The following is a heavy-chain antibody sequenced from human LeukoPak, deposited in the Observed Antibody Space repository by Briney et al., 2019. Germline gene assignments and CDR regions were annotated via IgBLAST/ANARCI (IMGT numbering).Heavy chain of an antibody. CDR3: ARDGGLHYYDSSGYYNWFDP. V-gene: IGHV1-2*02. CDR1: GYTFTGYY. D-gene: IGHD3-22*01. J-gene: IGHJ5*02. Sequence: WASVKVSCKASGYTFTGYYMHWVRQAPGQGLEWMGWINPNSGGTNYAQKLQGRVTMTTDTSTSTAYMELRSLRSDDTAVYYCARDGGLHYYDSSGYYNWFDPWGQGTLVTVSS. CDR2: INPNSGGT.